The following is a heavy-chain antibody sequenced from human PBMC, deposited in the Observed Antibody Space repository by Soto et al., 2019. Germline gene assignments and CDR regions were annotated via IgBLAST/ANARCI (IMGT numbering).Heavy chain of an antibody. CDR1: GFTFSNYV. CDR2: IAGNGGIL. D-gene: IGHD6-19*01. Sequence: GGSLRLSCVAPGFTFSNYVMSWVRQSPGKGLECVAAIAGNGGILYYTDSVKGRFSISRDNSKNTLHLQMNSLRAEDTAVYYCARRQFFSFDSWGQGILVTVSS. CDR3: ARRQFFSFDS. J-gene: IGHJ4*02. V-gene: IGHV3-23*01.